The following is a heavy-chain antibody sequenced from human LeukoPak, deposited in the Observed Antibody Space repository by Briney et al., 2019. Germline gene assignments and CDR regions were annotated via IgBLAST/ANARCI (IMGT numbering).Heavy chain of an antibody. CDR1: GDSVSTNSAT. CDR3: ARGRLGGAPFDY. J-gene: IGHJ4*02. D-gene: IGHD3-16*01. Sequence: SQTLSLTCAISGDSVSTNSATWTWLRQSPSRGLEWLGRTYYRSKWYSDYAVSVKSRITINPDTSKNQFSLQLNSVTPEDTAVYYCARGRLGGAPFDYWGQGTLVTVSS. CDR2: TYYRSKWYS. V-gene: IGHV6-1*01.